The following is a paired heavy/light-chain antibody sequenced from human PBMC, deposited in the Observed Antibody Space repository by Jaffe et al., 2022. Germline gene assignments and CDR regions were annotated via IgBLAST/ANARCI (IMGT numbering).Heavy chain of an antibody. D-gene: IGHD3-10*01. Sequence: EVQLLESGGGLVQPGGSLRLSCVASGFTFRNYAMSWVRQAPGKGLEWVSVISGTGSSTYYADSVKGRFTISRDNSKNTLYLQMNSLRAEDTAVYYCAKDWNYYGSGRYYNVGYYFDYWGQGTLVTVSS. J-gene: IGHJ4*02. V-gene: IGHV3-23*01. CDR2: ISGTGSST. CDR3: AKDWNYYGSGRYYNVGYYFDY. CDR1: GFTFRNYA.
Light chain of an antibody. CDR3: QVWDSTSDHVV. CDR2: DDS. CDR1: NIGSKS. J-gene: IGLJ2*01. Sequence: SYVLTQPPSVSVAPGQTARITCGGYNIGSKSVHWYQQKPGQAPVLVVYDDSDRPSGIPERFSGSKSGNTATLTISRVEAGDEADYYCQVWDSTSDHVVFGGGTKLTVL. V-gene: IGLV3-21*02.